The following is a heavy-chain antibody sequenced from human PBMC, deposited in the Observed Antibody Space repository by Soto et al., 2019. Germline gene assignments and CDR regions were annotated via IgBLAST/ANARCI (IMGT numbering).Heavy chain of an antibody. CDR3: ANGGKQSVAY. CDR2: ITASGDNT. CDR1: GFTFSTYD. Sequence: GGSLRLSCITSGFTFSTYDMSWVRQAPGKGLEWVSVITASGDNTYYADSVRGRFTISRDNSKNTLYLQMNSLRAEDTAVYYSANGGKQSVAYWGQGTLVTVSS. V-gene: IGHV3-23*01. J-gene: IGHJ4*02. D-gene: IGHD3-16*01.